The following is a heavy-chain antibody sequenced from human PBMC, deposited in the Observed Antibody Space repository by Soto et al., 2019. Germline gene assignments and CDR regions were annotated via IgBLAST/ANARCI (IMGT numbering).Heavy chain of an antibody. CDR1: GFTFSSYA. D-gene: IGHD2-21*02. CDR3: AKPSTRYCGGDCSWDY. V-gene: IGHV3-23*01. CDR2: INESGAST. J-gene: IGHJ4*02. Sequence: GGSLRLSCAASGFTFSSYAMSWVRQGPGKGLEWVSAINESGASTYYADSVKGRFTISRDNSKNTLYLQMNSLRVEDTAVYYCAKPSTRYCGGDCSWDYWGQGTLVTVSS.